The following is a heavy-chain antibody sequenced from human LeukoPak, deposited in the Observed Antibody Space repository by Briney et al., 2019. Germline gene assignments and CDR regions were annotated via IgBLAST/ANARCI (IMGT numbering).Heavy chain of an antibody. CDR3: ARGDDTAMVGELFDY. D-gene: IGHD5-18*01. Sequence: SETLSLTCTVSGYSISSGYYWGWIRQPPGKGLEWIGSIYHSGSTYYNPSLKSRVTISVDTSKNQFSLKLSSVTAADTAVYYCARGDDTAMVGELFDYWGQGTLVTVSS. J-gene: IGHJ4*02. CDR2: IYHSGST. V-gene: IGHV4-38-2*02. CDR1: GYSISSGYY.